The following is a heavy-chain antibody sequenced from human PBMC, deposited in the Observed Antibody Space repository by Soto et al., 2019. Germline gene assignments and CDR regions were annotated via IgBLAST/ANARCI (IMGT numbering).Heavy chain of an antibody. D-gene: IGHD3-22*01. CDR3: AKDAPGSGWLSDD. V-gene: IGHV3-23*01. CDR2: ITGNGGT. CDR1: GFTFRIYA. Sequence: EVQLLESGGGVIQPGGSLRLSCAASGFTFRIYAMSWVRQAPGKGLEWVSTITGNGGTSYADFVRGRFTISRDNSKNTLYLQMNSLRAEDTAIYYCAKDAPGSGWLSDDWGQGTLFTVSS. J-gene: IGHJ4*02.